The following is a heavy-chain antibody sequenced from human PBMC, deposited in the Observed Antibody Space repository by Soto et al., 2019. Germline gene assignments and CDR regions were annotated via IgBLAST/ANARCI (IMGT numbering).Heavy chain of an antibody. Sequence: GASVKVSCKAAGYAFTGYHMHWVRQAPGQGLEWMGWINPNSGGTNYAQKFQGRVTMTRDTSISTAYMELSRLRSDDTAVYYCARDSSSSSHYYGMDVWGQGTTVTAP. D-gene: IGHD6-6*01. V-gene: IGHV1-2*02. CDR3: ARDSSSSSHYYGMDV. CDR2: INPNSGGT. CDR1: GYAFTGYH. J-gene: IGHJ6*02.